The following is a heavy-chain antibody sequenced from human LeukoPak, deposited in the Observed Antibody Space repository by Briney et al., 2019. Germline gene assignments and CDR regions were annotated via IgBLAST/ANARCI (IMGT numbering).Heavy chain of an antibody. CDR3: AKDSGLWYSSGWFFDY. D-gene: IGHD6-19*01. J-gene: IGHJ4*02. CDR1: GFTFSRYW. Sequence: GGSLRLSCGASGFTFSRYWMSWVRQAPGKGLGWVANMKQEGSEKYYVDSEKVRFTISRDNAKNSLYLKMNTLRADDTPLYYCAKDSGLWYSSGWFFDYWGQGTLVTVSS. CDR2: MKQEGSEK. V-gene: IGHV3-7*03.